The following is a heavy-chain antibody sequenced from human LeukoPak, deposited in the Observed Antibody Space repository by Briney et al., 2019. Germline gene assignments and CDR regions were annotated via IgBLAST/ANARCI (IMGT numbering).Heavy chain of an antibody. J-gene: IGHJ3*02. D-gene: IGHD6-13*01. CDR1: GFTFSSYA. CDR3: AKDTAWGYSSSWYDAFDI. Sequence: PGGSLRLSCAASGFTFSSYAMSWVRQAPGKGLEWVSAISGSGGSTYYADSVKGRFTISRDNSKNTLYLQMNSLRAEDTAVYYCAKDTAWGYSSSWYDAFDIWGQGTMVTVSS. V-gene: IGHV3-23*01. CDR2: ISGSGGST.